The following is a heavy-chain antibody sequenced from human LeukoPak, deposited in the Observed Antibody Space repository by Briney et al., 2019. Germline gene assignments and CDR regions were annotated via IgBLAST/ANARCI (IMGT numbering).Heavy chain of an antibody. V-gene: IGHV3-23*01. D-gene: IGHD3-22*01. CDR1: GFTFSSYA. J-gene: IGHJ4*02. CDR3: AKTYYYDSSGSHNLDY. CDR2: ISGSGGST. Sequence: QPGGSLRLSCAASGFTFSSYAMSWVRQAPGKGLEWVSVISGSGGSTYYADSVKGRFTISRDNSKNTLYLQMNSLRAEDTAVYYCAKTYYYDSSGSHNLDYWGQGTLVTVSS.